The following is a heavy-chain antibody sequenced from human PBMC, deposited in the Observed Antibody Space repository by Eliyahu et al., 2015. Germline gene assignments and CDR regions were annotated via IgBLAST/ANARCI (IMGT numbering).Heavy chain of an antibody. Sequence: QVTLKESGPVLVKPTETLTLTCTVSGFSLSNARMGXSWIRQPPGKALEWLAHIFSNDEKSYSTSMKSRLTISKDTSKSQVVLTMTNMDPVDTATYYCARINRNYYDSSGYYYPFDYWGQGTLVTVSS. CDR2: IFSNDEK. CDR1: GFSLSNARMG. V-gene: IGHV2-26*01. D-gene: IGHD3-22*01. J-gene: IGHJ4*02. CDR3: ARINRNYYDSSGYYYPFDY.